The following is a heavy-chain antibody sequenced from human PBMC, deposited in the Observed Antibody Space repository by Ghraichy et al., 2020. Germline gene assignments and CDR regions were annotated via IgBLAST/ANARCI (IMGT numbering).Heavy chain of an antibody. CDR2: ISGNGGST. D-gene: IGHD6-19*01. Sequence: GGSLRLSCVASGFTLSSYAMSWVRKAPGKGLEWVSAISGNGGSTYYADSVRGRFTISRDNSKNTLYLQMNSLRVEDTAVYYCAKDQKHLGFGWYYFDSWGQGTLVTVSS. CDR3: AKDQKHLGFGWYYFDS. CDR1: GFTLSSYA. J-gene: IGHJ4*02. V-gene: IGHV3-23*01.